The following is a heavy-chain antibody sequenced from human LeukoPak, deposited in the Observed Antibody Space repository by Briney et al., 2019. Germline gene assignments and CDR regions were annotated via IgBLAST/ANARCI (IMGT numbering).Heavy chain of an antibody. CDR1: GFTFSSYA. J-gene: IGHJ4*02. D-gene: IGHD3-3*01. CDR3: AKSPEPPNYDFWSGYYWGNYYFDY. CDR2: ISGSGGST. V-gene: IGHV3-23*01. Sequence: GGSLRPSCAASGFTFSSYAMSWVRQAPGKGLEWVSAISGSGGSTYYADSVKGRFTISRDNSKNTLYLQMNSLRAEDTAVYYCAKSPEPPNYDFWSGYYWGNYYFDYWGQGTLVTVSS.